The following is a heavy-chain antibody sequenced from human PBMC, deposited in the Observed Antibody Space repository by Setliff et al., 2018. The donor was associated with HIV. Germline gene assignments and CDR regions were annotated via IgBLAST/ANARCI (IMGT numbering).Heavy chain of an antibody. CDR1: GDSISTSNSY. D-gene: IGHD3-16*02. J-gene: IGHJ3*02. Sequence: PSETLSLTCTVSGDSISTSNSYWGWVRQPPGKGLEWIGSLYYGGSTYYSPSLKSRVTISVDTSKNHFSLKLSSVTAADTAVYYCARHQVIPTVIGAFDIWGQGTVVTVSS. CDR3: ARHQVIPTVIGAFDI. V-gene: IGHV4-39*01. CDR2: LYYGGST.